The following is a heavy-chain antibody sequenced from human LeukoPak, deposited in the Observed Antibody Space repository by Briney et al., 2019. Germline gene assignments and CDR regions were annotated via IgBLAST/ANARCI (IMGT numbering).Heavy chain of an antibody. Sequence: GGSLRLSCAASGFTVSSNYMSWVRQAPRNWLEWVSVIYSGGSTYYAASVKGRFTISRDNSKNTLYLQMTSLRAEATAVYYCARVRSGYSAFDYWGQGALVTVSS. D-gene: IGHD6-13*01. V-gene: IGHV3-66*02. CDR2: IYSGGST. CDR3: ARVRSGYSAFDY. J-gene: IGHJ4*02. CDR1: GFTVSSNY.